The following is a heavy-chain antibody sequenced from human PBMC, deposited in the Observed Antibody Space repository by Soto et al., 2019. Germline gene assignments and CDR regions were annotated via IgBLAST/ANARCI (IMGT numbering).Heavy chain of an antibody. V-gene: IGHV4-61*01. CDR3: ARHTKRGSYYYGMDV. J-gene: IGHJ6*02. D-gene: IGHD2-8*01. CDR2: VYYSGST. CDR1: GGSISSRSYY. Sequence: SETLSLTWTVSGGSISSRSYYWSWIRQPPGKGLEWIGYVYYSGSTNYNPSLKNRVTISVDTSTNQFSLKLSSVSAADTAVYYCARHTKRGSYYYGMDVWGQGTTVTVSS.